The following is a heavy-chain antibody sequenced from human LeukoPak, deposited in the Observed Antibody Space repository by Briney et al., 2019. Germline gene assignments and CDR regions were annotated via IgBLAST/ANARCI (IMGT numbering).Heavy chain of an antibody. V-gene: IGHV3-23*01. Sequence: GGSLRLSCAASGFIFSTYPMSWDRQAPGKGLEWVSAITGRGDNIYYADSVKGRFTISRDNSKNTLFLQMNSLTVEDTAVYYCAKENPVGGTNYFDYWGQGTLVTVSS. CDR2: ITGRGDNI. D-gene: IGHD1-26*01. CDR3: AKENPVGGTNYFDY. CDR1: GFIFSTYP. J-gene: IGHJ4*02.